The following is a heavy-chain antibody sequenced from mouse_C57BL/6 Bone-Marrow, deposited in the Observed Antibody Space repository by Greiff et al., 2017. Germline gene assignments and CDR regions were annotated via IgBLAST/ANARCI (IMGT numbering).Heavy chain of an antibody. CDR3: APYEYGVGYYGRGY. V-gene: IGHV1-55*01. D-gene: IGHD2-4*01. J-gene: IGHJ4*01. Sequence: QVPLQQPGAELVKPGASVKMSCKASGYTFTSYWITWVKQRPGQGLEWIGDIYPGIGSTNYNEKFKSKATLTVDTSSSTAYMQLSSLQSDGSAVYYSAPYEYGVGYYGRGYWGQEASVTVSS. CDR2: IYPGIGST. CDR1: GYTFTSYW.